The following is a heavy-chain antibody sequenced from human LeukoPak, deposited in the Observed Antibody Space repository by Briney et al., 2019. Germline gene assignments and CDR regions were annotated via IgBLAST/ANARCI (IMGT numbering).Heavy chain of an antibody. CDR2: INHRGST. J-gene: IGHJ5*02. D-gene: IGHD3-9*01. CDR1: GRSFSNYY. CDR3: ARKPYYGILPEWKWFDP. V-gene: IGHV4-34*01. Sequence: SETLSLTCAVYGRSFSNYYGRWIRHPPGRGREWVGEINHRGSTNYNRCLKRRFTISVDTSKNQLSLKLSYVTAADTAVYYCARKPYYGILPEWKWFDPWGQGTLVTVSS.